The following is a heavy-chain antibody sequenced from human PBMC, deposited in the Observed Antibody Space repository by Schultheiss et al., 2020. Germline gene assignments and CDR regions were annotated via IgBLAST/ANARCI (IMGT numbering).Heavy chain of an antibody. J-gene: IGHJ4*01. CDR1: GFAFSSYA. CDR3: ARLRGYAMDY. Sequence: GESLKISCAASGFAFSSYAMSWVRQTPEKRLEWVASISSGGSTYYPDSVKGRFTISRDNARNILYLQMSSLRSEDTAMYYCARLRGYAMDYWGQGTSVTVSS. CDR2: ISSGGST. D-gene: IGHD2-8*01. V-gene: IGHV3-21*04.